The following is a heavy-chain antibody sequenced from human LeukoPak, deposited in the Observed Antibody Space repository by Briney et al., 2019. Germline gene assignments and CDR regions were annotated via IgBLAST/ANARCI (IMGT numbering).Heavy chain of an antibody. CDR1: GGSISRSNYY. V-gene: IGHV4-61*01. J-gene: IGHJ5*02. D-gene: IGHD1-26*01. CDR2: IYHSGST. CDR3: ARDQWELNPSYPTQNWFDP. Sequence: PSETLSLTCTVSGGSISRSNYYWGWIRQPPGKGLEWIGYIYHSGSTNYNPSLKSRVTISVDTSKNQFSLKLSSVTAADTAVYYCARDQWELNPSYPTQNWFDPWGQGTLVTVSS.